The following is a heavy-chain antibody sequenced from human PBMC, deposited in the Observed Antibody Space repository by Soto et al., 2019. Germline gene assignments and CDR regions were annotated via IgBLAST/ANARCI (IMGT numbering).Heavy chain of an antibody. Sequence: GGSLRLSCAASGFTFNNYAMHWVRQAPGKGLEWVAVTSYDEKNKYHTDSVKGRFTISRDNSKDTLYLQMDNLRTEDTAVYYCARAYSSGWSLPFDYWGQGTLVTVSS. CDR1: GFTFNNYA. J-gene: IGHJ4*02. CDR2: TSYDEKNK. D-gene: IGHD6-19*01. V-gene: IGHV3-30*04. CDR3: ARAYSSGWSLPFDY.